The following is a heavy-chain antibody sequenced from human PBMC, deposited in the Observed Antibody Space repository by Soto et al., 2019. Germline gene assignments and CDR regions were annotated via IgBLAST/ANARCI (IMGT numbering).Heavy chain of an antibody. J-gene: IGHJ4*02. CDR3: ARDGITIFGVVNRDFDY. D-gene: IGHD3-3*01. V-gene: IGHV1-3*01. CDR1: GYTLTSYA. CDR2: INAGNGNT. Sequence: ASVKVSCKASGYTLTSYAMHWVRQAPGQRLEWMGWINAGNGNTKYSQKFQGRVTITRDTSASTAYMELSSLRSVDTAVYYCARDGITIFGVVNRDFDYWGQGTLVTVSS.